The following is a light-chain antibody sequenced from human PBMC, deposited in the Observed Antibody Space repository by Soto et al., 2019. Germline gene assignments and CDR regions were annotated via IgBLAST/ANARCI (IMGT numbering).Light chain of an antibody. J-gene: IGKJ5*01. Sequence: RVSQSVSSNLAWYQQKPGQAPGLLIYGASTRATGIPARFSGSGSGTEFTLTISSLEPEDSALYYCQQRSNWITFGQGTRLEIK. CDR2: GAS. CDR3: QQRSNWIT. V-gene: IGKV3-11*01. CDR1: QSVSSN.